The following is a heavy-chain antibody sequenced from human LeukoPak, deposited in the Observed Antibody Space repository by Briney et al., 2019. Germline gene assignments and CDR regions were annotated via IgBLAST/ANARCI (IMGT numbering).Heavy chain of an antibody. J-gene: IGHJ4*02. D-gene: IGHD1-26*01. V-gene: IGHV3-23*01. CDR1: EFTFDNYA. CDR3: AKGGPTGSNYFDF. Sequence: PGGSLRLSCAASEFTFDNYAMSWVRQAPGKGLEWVSVISGRGYYSYYADSVKGRFTVSRDNSKTTLYLQMNSLRADDTAVYYCAKGGPTGSNYFDFWGQGTLVTVSS. CDR2: ISGRGYYS.